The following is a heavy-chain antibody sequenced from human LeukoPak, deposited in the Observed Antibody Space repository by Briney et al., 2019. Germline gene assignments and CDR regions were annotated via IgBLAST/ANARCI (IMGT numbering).Heavy chain of an antibody. CDR1: GFTFSDHY. V-gene: IGHV3-72*01. J-gene: IGHJ3*02. CDR2: SRNKANSYTT. Sequence: GGSLRLSCAAPGFTFSDHYMDWVRQAPGKGLEWVGRSRNKANSYTTEYAASVKGRFTISRDDSKNSLYLQMNSLKTEDTAVYYCARAAGAFDIWGQGTMVTVSS. CDR3: ARAAGAFDI.